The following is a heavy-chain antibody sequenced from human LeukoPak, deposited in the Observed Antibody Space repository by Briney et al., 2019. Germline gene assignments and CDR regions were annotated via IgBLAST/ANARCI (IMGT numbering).Heavy chain of an antibody. CDR3: AKEGYDSSGYYPPNFDY. V-gene: IGHV3-23*01. CDR2: ISGSGGST. J-gene: IGHJ4*02. CDR1: GFTFSSYA. D-gene: IGHD3-22*01. Sequence: PGGSLRLSCAASGFTFSSYAMSWVRQAPGKGLEWVSAISGSGGSTYYADSVKGRFTISRDNSKDTLYLQMNSLRAEDTAVYCCAKEGYDSSGYYPPNFDYWGQGTLVTVSS.